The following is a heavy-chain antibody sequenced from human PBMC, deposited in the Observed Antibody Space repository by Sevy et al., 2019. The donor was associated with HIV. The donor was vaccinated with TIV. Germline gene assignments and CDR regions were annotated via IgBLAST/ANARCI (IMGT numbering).Heavy chain of an antibody. D-gene: IGHD2-15*01. J-gene: IGHJ4*02. CDR3: ARDSSFCSDGGSYHLHDY. Sequence: SETLSLTCNVSGGSVGYYSWTWIRQPAGKGLEWIGRIYTSGRTDYNPSLKSRVTMSLDTSKNQFLLKLTSVTAADTAVYFCARDSSFCSDGGSYHLHDYWGQGTLVTVSS. V-gene: IGHV4-4*07. CDR2: IYTSGRT. CDR1: GGSVGYYS.